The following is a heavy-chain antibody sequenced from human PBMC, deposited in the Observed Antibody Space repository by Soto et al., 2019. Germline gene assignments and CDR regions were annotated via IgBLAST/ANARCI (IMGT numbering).Heavy chain of an antibody. Sequence: QVQLVESGGGVVQPGRSLRLSCAASGFTFSSYAMHWVRLAPGKGLEWVAVISYDGSNKYYADSVKGRFTISRDNSKNTLYLQMNSLRAEDTAVYYCARDGGKYYYGSGSYYPSPYYYYGMDVWGQGTTVTVSS. CDR1: GFTFSSYA. J-gene: IGHJ6*02. CDR2: ISYDGSNK. CDR3: ARDGGKYYYGSGSYYPSPYYYYGMDV. D-gene: IGHD3-10*01. V-gene: IGHV3-30-3*01.